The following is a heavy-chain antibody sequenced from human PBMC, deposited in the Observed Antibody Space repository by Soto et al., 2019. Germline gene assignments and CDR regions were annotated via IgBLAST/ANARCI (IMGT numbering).Heavy chain of an antibody. CDR2: ISSSGGST. Sequence: PGESLKISCAASGFTFSSYAMSWVLQAPGKGLEWVSAISSSGGSTYYADSVKGRFTISRDNSKNTLYLQMNSLRAEDTAVYYCAKRNPSYCGGDCYADALDIWGQGPIVTVSS. D-gene: IGHD2-21*02. CDR1: GFTFSSYA. V-gene: IGHV3-23*01. CDR3: AKRNPSYCGGDCYADALDI. J-gene: IGHJ3*02.